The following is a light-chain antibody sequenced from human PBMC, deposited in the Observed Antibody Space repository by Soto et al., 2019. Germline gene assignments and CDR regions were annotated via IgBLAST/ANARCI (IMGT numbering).Light chain of an antibody. J-gene: IGKJ2*01. CDR2: WAS. CDR3: QQYRSFPYT. V-gene: IGKV4-1*01. CDR1: QSVLYSSNNKNY. Sequence: DIVMTQSPDSLAVSLGERATINCKSSQSVLYSSNNKNYVAWYQHEPGQPPKLLISWASTRESGVPDRFSGSESGTDFTLTISSLQAEDVAVYWCQQYRSFPYTFGQGTKLEIK.